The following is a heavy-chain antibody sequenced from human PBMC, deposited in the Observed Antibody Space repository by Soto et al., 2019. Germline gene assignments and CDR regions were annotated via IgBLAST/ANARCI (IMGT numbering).Heavy chain of an antibody. V-gene: IGHV3-74*01. CDR2: IKSDGTVT. D-gene: IGHD3-3*01. CDR1: GITFSTYR. Sequence: EVQLVESGGGLVQPGGSLRISCVVSGITFSTYRMHWVRQAPGKGLVWVSHIKSDGTVTHYTDSVRGRFIISRDNAKNTLFLQMNSLRAEDTAVYYCARKNYDFWSGYYLDYWGQGTLVPVSS. J-gene: IGHJ4*02. CDR3: ARKNYDFWSGYYLDY.